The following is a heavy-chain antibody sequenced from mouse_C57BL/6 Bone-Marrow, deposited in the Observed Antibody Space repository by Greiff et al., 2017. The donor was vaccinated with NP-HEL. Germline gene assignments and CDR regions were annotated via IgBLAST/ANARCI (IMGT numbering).Heavy chain of an antibody. D-gene: IGHD2-13*01. CDR1: GYTFTGYW. CDR3: AGVTNAY. CDR2: ILPGSGST. Sequence: QVQLQQSGAELMQPGASVKLSCKATGYTFTGYWIEWVKQRPGHGLEWIGEILPGSGSTKYNEHFKGKATFTADTCSNTAYMQLTSLTTEDSAIYYCAGVTNAYWGQGTLVTVSA. V-gene: IGHV1-9*01. J-gene: IGHJ3*01.